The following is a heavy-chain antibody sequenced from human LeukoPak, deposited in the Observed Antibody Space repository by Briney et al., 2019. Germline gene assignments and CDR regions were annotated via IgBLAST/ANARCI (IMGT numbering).Heavy chain of an antibody. J-gene: IGHJ4*02. CDR2: IWYDGSNK. CDR3: ASISSSSIDY. Sequence: SLRLSXAASGFTFSSYGMHWVRQAPGKGLEWVAVIWYDGSNKYYADSVKGRFTISRDNSKNTLYLQMNNLRAEDTAVYYCASISSSSIDYWGQGTLVTVSS. D-gene: IGHD6-6*01. V-gene: IGHV3-33*01. CDR1: GFTFSSYG.